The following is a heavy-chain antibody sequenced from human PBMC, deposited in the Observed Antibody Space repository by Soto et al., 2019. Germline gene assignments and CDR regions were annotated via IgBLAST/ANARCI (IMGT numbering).Heavy chain of an antibody. D-gene: IGHD6-13*01. CDR3: ARHAGNSWKGDYFDY. CDR1: GYSFSSSW. J-gene: IGHJ4*02. V-gene: IGHV5-51*01. Sequence: PGESLKISCQASGYSFSSSWIGWVRQMPGKGLEWMGIIDPTDSQTIYSPSFQGQVTISADKSIDTAYLQWSSLKTSDTAMYYCARHAGNSWKGDYFDYWGQGALVTVSS. CDR2: IDPTDSQT.